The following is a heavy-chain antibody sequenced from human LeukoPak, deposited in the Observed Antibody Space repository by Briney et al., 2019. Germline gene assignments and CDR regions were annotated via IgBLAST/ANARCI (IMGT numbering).Heavy chain of an antibody. J-gene: IGHJ4*02. D-gene: IGHD2-15*01. CDR1: GLTFSSYW. V-gene: IGHV3-74*01. Sequence: GGSLRLSCAASGLTFSSYWMHWARQAPGKGLVWLSRISNDGSDTGYADSVKGRFTISRDNAKNTLYLQLNSLRAEDTAVYYCARCSYSGGSCPDYWGQGTLVTVSS. CDR2: ISNDGSDT. CDR3: ARCSYSGGSCPDY.